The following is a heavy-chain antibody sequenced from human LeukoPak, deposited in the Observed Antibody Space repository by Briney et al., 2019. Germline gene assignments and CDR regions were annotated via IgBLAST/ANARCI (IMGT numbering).Heavy chain of an antibody. V-gene: IGHV4-34*01. Sequence: SETLSLTPAVYGVPFRGFFWSCIPQAPGKGLEGSGELSHSGSSNYNPSLKRRINISVDTTKTMFPLRLPSGTAADTAVYYCARGIFYGGRNQYIWLDLWGQGTLVTVSS. J-gene: IGHJ5*02. D-gene: IGHD4-23*01. CDR2: LSHSGSS. CDR1: GVPFRGFF. CDR3: ARGIFYGGRNQYIWLDL.